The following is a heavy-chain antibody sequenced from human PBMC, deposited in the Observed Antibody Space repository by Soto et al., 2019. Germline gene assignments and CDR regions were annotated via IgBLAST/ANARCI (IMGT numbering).Heavy chain of an antibody. CDR1: GFTFSSYA. D-gene: IGHD2-15*01. Sequence: EVQLLESGGNLVQPGGSLRLSCAASGFTFSSYAMSWVRQAPGKGLEWVSSISGSGGSTYYADSVKGRFTISRDNSKNTLYMQMNSLRAEDTAIYYCAKDPPRAYSAAFDIWGQGTMVTVSS. CDR3: AKDPPRAYSAAFDI. CDR2: ISGSGGST. V-gene: IGHV3-23*01. J-gene: IGHJ3*02.